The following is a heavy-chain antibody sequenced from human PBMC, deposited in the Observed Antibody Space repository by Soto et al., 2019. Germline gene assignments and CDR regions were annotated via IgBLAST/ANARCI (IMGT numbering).Heavy chain of an antibody. CDR3: ARDLAVGLVDY. CDR2: ISAYNGNT. CDR1: GYTFTSYG. Sequence: QVQLVQSGAAVKKPGASVKVSCKASGYTFTSYGISWVRHAPGQGLEWMGWISAYNGNTKYGQKLQGRVTMTTDTSTSTAYMEVRSLRSDDTAVYYCARDLAVGLVDYWGQGTLVTVSS. J-gene: IGHJ4*02. D-gene: IGHD6-19*01. V-gene: IGHV1-18*01.